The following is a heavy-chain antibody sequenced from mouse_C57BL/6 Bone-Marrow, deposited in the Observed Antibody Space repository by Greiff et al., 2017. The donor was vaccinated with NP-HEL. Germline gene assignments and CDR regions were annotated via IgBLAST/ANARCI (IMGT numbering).Heavy chain of an antibody. V-gene: IGHV1-80*01. CDR3: AREEIYYDYEMDY. J-gene: IGHJ4*01. CDR2: IYPGDGDT. Sequence: QVQLQQSGAELVKPGASVKISCKASGYAFSSYWMNWVKQRPGKGLEWIGQIYPGDGDTNYNGKFKGKATLTADKSSSTAYMQLSSLTSEDSAVYFCAREEIYYDYEMDYWGQGTSVTVSS. CDR1: GYAFSSYW. D-gene: IGHD2-4*01.